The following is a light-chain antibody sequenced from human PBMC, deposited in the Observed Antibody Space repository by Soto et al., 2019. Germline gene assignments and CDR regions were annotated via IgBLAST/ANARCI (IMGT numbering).Light chain of an antibody. J-gene: IGLJ1*01. CDR1: STDIGAYNY. V-gene: IGLV2-14*01. Sequence: QSALTQPASVSGSPGQSITISCTGTSTDIGAYNYVSWYQQHPGKAPKLLIYEVTNRPSGVSNRFSGSKSGNTASLTISGLQAEDEANYYCNSYTTLSNRVXGTGTKVTVL. CDR3: NSYTTLSNRV. CDR2: EVT.